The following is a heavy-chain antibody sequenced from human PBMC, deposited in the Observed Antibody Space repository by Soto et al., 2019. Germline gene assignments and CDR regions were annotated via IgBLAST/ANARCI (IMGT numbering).Heavy chain of an antibody. J-gene: IGHJ4*01. Sequence: EVQLVESGGGVVQPGESLRLSCAASGFTFNVRWMHWVRQRPGEGLVWVSGIDRGVSNTNYADSVKGRFSISSDNANNILYLQMDSLTSVDTSVYYCATDYEFGLDNWGHGTLVTVSS. CDR1: GFTFNVRW. D-gene: IGHD3-16*01. CDR2: IDRGVSNT. CDR3: ATDYEFGLDN. V-gene: IGHV3-74*01.